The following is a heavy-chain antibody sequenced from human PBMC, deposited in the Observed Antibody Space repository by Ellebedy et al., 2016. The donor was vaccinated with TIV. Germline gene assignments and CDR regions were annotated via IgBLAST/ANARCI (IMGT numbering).Heavy chain of an antibody. CDR1: GFTFTSYN. CDR3: ARGPDSSGGYRGFDY. Sequence: GESLKISCAASGFTFTSYNMNWVRQAPGKGLVWVSRINSDGSSTSYADSVKGRFTISRDNAKNTLYLQMNSLSAEDTAVYYCARGPDSSGGYRGFDYWGQGTLVTVSS. CDR2: INSDGSST. V-gene: IGHV3-74*01. D-gene: IGHD6-19*01. J-gene: IGHJ4*02.